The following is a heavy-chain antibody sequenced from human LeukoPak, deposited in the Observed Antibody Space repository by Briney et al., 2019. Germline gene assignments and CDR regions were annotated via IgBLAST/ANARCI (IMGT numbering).Heavy chain of an antibody. J-gene: IGHJ3*02. CDR2: INHSGST. Sequence: SETLSLTCAVYGGSFSGYYWSWIRQPPGKGLEWIGEINHSGSTNYNPSLKSRVTISVDTSKNQFSLKLSSVTAADTAVYYCARGPGRVITMIVVVKRKGAFDIWGQGTMVTVSS. CDR1: GGSFSGYY. V-gene: IGHV4-34*01. CDR3: ARGPGRVITMIVVVKRKGAFDI. D-gene: IGHD3-22*01.